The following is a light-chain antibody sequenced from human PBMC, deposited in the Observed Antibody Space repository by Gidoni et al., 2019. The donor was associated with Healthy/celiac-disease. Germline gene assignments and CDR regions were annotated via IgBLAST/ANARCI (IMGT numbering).Light chain of an antibody. CDR3: QSYDSSLSVDVV. CDR1: SSNIGAVYD. J-gene: IGLJ2*01. CDR2: GNS. Sequence: QSLLTQPPPVSGPPVQRVTISCTGSSSNIGAVYDVHWYQQLPGTAPKLLIYGNSNRPSGVPDRFSGSKSGTSASLAITGLQAEDEADYYCQSYDSSLSVDVVFGGGTKLTVL. V-gene: IGLV1-40*01.